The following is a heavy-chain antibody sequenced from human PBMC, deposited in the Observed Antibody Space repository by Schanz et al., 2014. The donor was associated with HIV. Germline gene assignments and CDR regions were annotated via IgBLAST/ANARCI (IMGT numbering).Heavy chain of an antibody. Sequence: QVQLVQSGAEVKKPGSSVTVSCKAPGGTFSSHSVNWVRQAPGQGPEWMGGIIPKFGIPNYAQKCQSRLIMTVDESTSTAYMELSGLKSDDTAVYYCARLRTGEEGFYYYYFGMDVWGQGTTVTVS. CDR1: GGTFSSHS. D-gene: IGHD7-27*01. CDR3: ARLRTGEEGFYYYYFGMDV. J-gene: IGHJ6*02. CDR2: IIPKFGIP. V-gene: IGHV1-69*01.